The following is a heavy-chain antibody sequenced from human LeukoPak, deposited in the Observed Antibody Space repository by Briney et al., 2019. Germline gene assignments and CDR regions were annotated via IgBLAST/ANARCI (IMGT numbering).Heavy chain of an antibody. Sequence: GGSLRLSFAASGFTLSSYGMHSVRQAPGKGLEWVAAISYDGRNKEYVDSVKGRFTISRDNSKNTLYLQMNSLRAEDTAVYYCARGAHYYGSRIIRDAFDIRGQGTMVTVSS. D-gene: IGHD3-10*01. CDR2: ISYDGRNK. CDR3: ARGAHYYGSRIIRDAFDI. CDR1: GFTLSSYG. J-gene: IGHJ3*02. V-gene: IGHV3-30*03.